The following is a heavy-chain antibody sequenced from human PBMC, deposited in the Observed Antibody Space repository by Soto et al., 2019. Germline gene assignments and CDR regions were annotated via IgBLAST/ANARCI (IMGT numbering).Heavy chain of an antibody. CDR3: ARDLGRLSMVRGVDY. J-gene: IGHJ4*02. V-gene: IGHV3-30-3*01. CDR2: ISYDGSSK. CDR1: GFTFSRSA. D-gene: IGHD3-10*01. Sequence: GGSLRLSCAASGFTFSRSAMHWVRQAPGKGLEWVAVISYDGSSKYYADSVKGRFTISRDNSKNTLYLQMNSLRAEDTAVYFCARDLGRLSMVRGVDYWGQGTLVTVSS.